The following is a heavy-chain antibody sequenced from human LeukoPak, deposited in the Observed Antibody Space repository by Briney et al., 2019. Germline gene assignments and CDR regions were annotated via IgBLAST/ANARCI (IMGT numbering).Heavy chain of an antibody. CDR2: ISTTSNDI. J-gene: IGHJ2*01. CDR3: ARDGGVMVTHTSRWHFDL. CDR1: GFTFSNYN. V-gene: IGHV3-48*01. D-gene: IGHD2-21*02. Sequence: PGGSLRLSCAASGFTFSNYNMHWVRQAPGKGLEWVSYISTTSNDIYYADSLKGRFTMSRDNAKNALYLQMNSLRAEDTAVYYCARDGGVMVTHTSRWHFDLWGRGTLVTVSS.